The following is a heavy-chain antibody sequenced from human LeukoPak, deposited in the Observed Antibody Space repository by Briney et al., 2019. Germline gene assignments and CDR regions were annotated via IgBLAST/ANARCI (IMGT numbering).Heavy chain of an antibody. V-gene: IGHV4-39*01. CDR3: AAGDYGDYLFDY. CDR2: IYYSGST. D-gene: IGHD4-17*01. J-gene: IGHJ4*02. Sequence: KASETLSLTCTVSGGSISSSSYYWGWIRQPPGKGLEWIGSIYYSGSTYYNPSLKSRVTISVDTSKNQFSLKLSSVTAADTAVYYCAAGDYGDYLFDYWGQGTLVTVSS. CDR1: GGSISSSSYY.